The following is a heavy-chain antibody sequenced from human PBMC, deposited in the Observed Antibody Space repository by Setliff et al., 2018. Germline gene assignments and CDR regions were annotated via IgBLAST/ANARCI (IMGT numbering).Heavy chain of an antibody. CDR3: ARVRNTQNGFFDY. CDR2: IYYSGNT. Sequence: PSETLSLTCSVSGDSISDYYWNWIRQPPGKGLEWIGSIYYSGNTYYNPSLNSRLTISVDTSKNQFSLRLTSVTAADTAIYYCARVRNTQNGFFDYWSQGTLVTVSS. V-gene: IGHV4-59*12. CDR1: GDSISDYY. J-gene: IGHJ4*02. D-gene: IGHD1-1*01.